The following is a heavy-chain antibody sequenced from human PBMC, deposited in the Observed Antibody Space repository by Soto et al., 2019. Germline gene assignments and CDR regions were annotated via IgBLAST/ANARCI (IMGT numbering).Heavy chain of an antibody. CDR2: IYHSGST. V-gene: IGHV4-30-2*01. D-gene: IGHD2-8*01. CDR1: GGSISSGGYS. J-gene: IGHJ6*02. Sequence: SETLSLTCSVSGGSISSGGYSWSWIRQPPGKGLEWTGYIYHSGSTYYNPSLKSRVTISVDRSKNQFSLKLSSVTAADTAVYYCARGPGCTNGVCTPDYYYGMDVWGQGTTVTVSS. CDR3: ARGPGCTNGVCTPDYYYGMDV.